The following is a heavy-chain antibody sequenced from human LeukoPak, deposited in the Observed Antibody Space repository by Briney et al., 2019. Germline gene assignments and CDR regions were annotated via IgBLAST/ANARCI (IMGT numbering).Heavy chain of an antibody. CDR2: IYPGDSDT. V-gene: IGHV5-51*01. CDR3: ARQVGNAYYAAYFDY. D-gene: IGHD3-10*01. J-gene: IGHJ4*02. Sequence: GESLKISCKGSGYSFTSYWIGWVRQMPGKGLEWMGIIYPGDSDTRYSPSFQGQVTISADKSTSTAYLQWSSLKASDTAMYYCARQVGNAYYAAYFDYWGQGTLVTVSS. CDR1: GYSFTSYW.